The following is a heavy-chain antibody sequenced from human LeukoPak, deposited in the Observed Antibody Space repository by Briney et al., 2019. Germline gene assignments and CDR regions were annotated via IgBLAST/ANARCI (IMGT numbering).Heavy chain of an antibody. CDR3: AKGIITMVRGAVDY. Sequence: GGSGLSCTASGFKFDDYGMTWVRQAPGKGLEWVSDINWNGDSRGYAHSVRGRFTIYRDNSKNSLYLQMNSLRAEDTALYYCAKGIITMVRGAVDYWGQGTLVTVSS. CDR1: GFKFDDYG. CDR2: INWNGDSR. V-gene: IGHV3-20*04. D-gene: IGHD3-10*01. J-gene: IGHJ4*02.